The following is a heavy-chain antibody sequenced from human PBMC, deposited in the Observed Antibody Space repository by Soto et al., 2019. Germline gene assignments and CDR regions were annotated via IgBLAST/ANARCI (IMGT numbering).Heavy chain of an antibody. CDR2: IFSNDEK. V-gene: IGHV2-26*01. J-gene: IGHJ5*02. CDR3: ALIKDCSRTDCYLASFDP. Sequence: QVTLKESGPVVVKPTETLTLTCTVSGFSLSNTRLGVSWIRQPPGKALEWLAHIFSNDEKFYSTSLKNRLTISKDTSRSQVVLTMTNVDPVDSATYYCALIKDCSRTDCYLASFDPWGQGTLVTVSS. CDR1: GFSLSNTRLG. D-gene: IGHD2-2*01.